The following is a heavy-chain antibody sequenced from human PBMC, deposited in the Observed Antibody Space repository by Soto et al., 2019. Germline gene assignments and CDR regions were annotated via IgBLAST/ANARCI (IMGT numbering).Heavy chain of an antibody. CDR2: ISSSSSYT. CDR3: VRCSSTSCWGEFDP. V-gene: IGHV3-11*06. D-gene: IGHD2-2*01. Sequence: LRLSCAASGFTFSDYYMSWIRQAPGKGLEWVSYISSSSSYTNYADSVKGRFTISRDNAKNSLYLQMNSLRAEDTAVYYCVRCSSTSCWGEFDPWGQGTLVTVSS. CDR1: GFTFSDYY. J-gene: IGHJ5*02.